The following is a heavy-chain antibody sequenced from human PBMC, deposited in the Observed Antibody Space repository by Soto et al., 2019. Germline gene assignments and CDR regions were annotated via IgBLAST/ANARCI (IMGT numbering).Heavy chain of an antibody. CDR3: ARGEGGYNAEFAF. J-gene: IGHJ4*02. CDR2: IIPNNGGT. CDR1: GYTFTGYY. D-gene: IGHD1-26*01. Sequence: QVQLVQSGAEVKKPGASVKVSCKASGYTFTGYYLHWVRQAPGQGLEWMGWIIPNNGGTKYVQKFQGRVTMTRDTSISTAYMELTGLRSDDSAVYFWARGEGGYNAEFAFWGQGTLVTVSS. V-gene: IGHV1-2*02.